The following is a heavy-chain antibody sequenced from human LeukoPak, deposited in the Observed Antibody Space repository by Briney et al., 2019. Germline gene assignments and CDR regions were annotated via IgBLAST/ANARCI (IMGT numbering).Heavy chain of an antibody. CDR3: ATASYSGYDKPFDY. CDR1: GYTLTELS. D-gene: IGHD5-12*01. CDR2: FDPEDGET. J-gene: IGHJ4*02. Sequence: ASVKVSCRVSGYTLTELSMHWVRQAPGKGLEWMGGFDPEDGETIYAQKFRGRVTMTEDTSTDTAYMELSSLRSEDTAVYYCATASYSGYDKPFDYWGQGTLVTVSS. V-gene: IGHV1-24*01.